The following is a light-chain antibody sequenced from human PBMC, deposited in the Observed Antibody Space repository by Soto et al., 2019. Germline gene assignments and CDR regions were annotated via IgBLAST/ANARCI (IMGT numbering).Light chain of an antibody. Sequence: EIVLTQSPATLSVSPGDRASLSCRASQSVSPNLAWYQHNPGQPPRLLFYSVSARASGVPARYSVSGSETDFTHNISSLQSEDLAVYYCQHYHSWPRTFGQGTKVE. CDR3: QHYHSWPRT. V-gene: IGKV3-15*01. CDR2: SVS. CDR1: QSVSPN. J-gene: IGKJ1*01.